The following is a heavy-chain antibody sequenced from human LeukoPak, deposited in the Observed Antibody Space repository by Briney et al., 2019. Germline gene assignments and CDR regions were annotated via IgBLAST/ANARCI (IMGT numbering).Heavy chain of an antibody. J-gene: IGHJ4*02. CDR1: GFTFSDHY. Sequence: GGSLRLSCAASGFTFSDHYMDWVRQAPGKGLEWVGRTRNKANSYTTEYAASVKGRFTISRDDSKNTLYLQMNSLKTEDTAVYYCARVSEGTYYPYFDYWGQGTLVTVSS. CDR2: TRNKANSYTT. V-gene: IGHV3-72*01. D-gene: IGHD1-26*01. CDR3: ARVSEGTYYPYFDY.